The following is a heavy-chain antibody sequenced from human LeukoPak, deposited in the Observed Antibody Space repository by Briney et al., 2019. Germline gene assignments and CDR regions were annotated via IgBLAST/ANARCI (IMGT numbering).Heavy chain of an antibody. CDR3: ARGDGVIMNY. J-gene: IGHJ4*02. CDR1: GDSW. V-gene: IGHV3-74*01. Sequence: GGSLRLSCAGSGDSWMHWVRQVPGKWLVWVSRIKTDGSSTSYADSVKGRFTISNDNAENTLYLQMNSLRAEDTAVYYCARGDGVIMNYWGQGTLVTVSS. D-gene: IGHD3-10*01. CDR2: IKTDGSST.